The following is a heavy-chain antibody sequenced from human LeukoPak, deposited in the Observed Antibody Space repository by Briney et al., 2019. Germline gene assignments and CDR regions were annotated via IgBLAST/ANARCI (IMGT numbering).Heavy chain of an antibody. J-gene: IGHJ4*02. V-gene: IGHV4-59*01. CDR2: IYYTGST. D-gene: IGHD6-13*01. CDR1: GVSMSSYY. CDR3: ARKGSSWYSGFDF. Sequence: SETLSLTCTVSGVSMSSYYWSWIRQPPGKGLEWIGYIYYTGSTNYNPSLKSRVTISVDTSKNQFSLKLSSVTAADTAVYYCARKGSSWYSGFDFWGQGTLVTVSS.